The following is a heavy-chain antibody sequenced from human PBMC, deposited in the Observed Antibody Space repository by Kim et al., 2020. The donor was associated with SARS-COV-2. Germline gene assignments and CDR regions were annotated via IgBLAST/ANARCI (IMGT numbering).Heavy chain of an antibody. J-gene: IGHJ3*02. CDR2: ISYDGSNK. CDR3: ARDRDYNYAFDI. D-gene: IGHD1-1*01. V-gene: IGHV3-30*04. CDR1: GFTFSSYA. Sequence: GGSLRLSCAASGFTFSSYAMHWVRQAPGKGLEWVAVISYDGSNKYYADSVKGRFTISRDNSKNTLYLQMNSLRAEDTAVYYCARDRDYNYAFDIWCQGTMVTVSS.